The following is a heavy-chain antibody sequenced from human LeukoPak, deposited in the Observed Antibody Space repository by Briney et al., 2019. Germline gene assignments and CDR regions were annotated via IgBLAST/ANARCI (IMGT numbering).Heavy chain of an antibody. CDR1: LYTFTGYY. V-gene: IGHV1-18*04. J-gene: IGHJ6*02. CDR2: ISAYNGNT. CDR3: ARDRDYYYGMDV. Sequence: ASVKDSCKASLYTFTGYYMHGVRQAPGRGLEGMGWISAYNGNTNYAQKLQGRVTMTTDTSTSTAYMELRSLRSDDTAVYYCARDRDYYYGMDVWGQGTTVTVSS.